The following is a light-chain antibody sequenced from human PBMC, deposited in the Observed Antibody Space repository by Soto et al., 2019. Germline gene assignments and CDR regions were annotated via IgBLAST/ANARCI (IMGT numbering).Light chain of an antibody. Sequence: DIQMTQSPSTLSASVGDRVTITCRASQSISSWLAWYQQKPGRAPKLLIYKASSLESGVPSRFSGSGSGTEFTLTISSLQPCDFATYYCQQYNSYPTFGQGTKVEIQ. CDR3: QQYNSYPT. CDR1: QSISSW. J-gene: IGKJ1*01. V-gene: IGKV1-5*03. CDR2: KAS.